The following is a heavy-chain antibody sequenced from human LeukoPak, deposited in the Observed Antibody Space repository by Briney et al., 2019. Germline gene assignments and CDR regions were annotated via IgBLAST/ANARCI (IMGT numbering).Heavy chain of an antibody. CDR3: ARVLRWADAFDI. CDR2: IYYSGST. D-gene: IGHD4-23*01. Sequence: KTSETLSLTCTVSGGSISSYYWNWIRQPPGKGLEWIGYIYYSGSTNYNPSLKSRVTISVDRSKNQFSLKLSSVTAADTAVYYCARVLRWADAFDIWGQGTMVTVSS. J-gene: IGHJ3*02. CDR1: GGSISSYY. V-gene: IGHV4-59*12.